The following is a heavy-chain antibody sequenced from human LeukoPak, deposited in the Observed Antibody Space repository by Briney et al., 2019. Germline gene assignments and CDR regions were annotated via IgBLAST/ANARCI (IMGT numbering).Heavy chain of an antibody. CDR1: GGSFSDYY. Sequence: SETLSLTCAVYGGSFSDYYWSWIRQPPGKGLEWIGEINHSGSTNYNPSLKSRVTISVDTSKNQFSLKLSSVTAADTAVYYCARGTGTMIYWGQGTLVTVSS. CDR3: ARGTGTMIY. V-gene: IGHV4-34*01. J-gene: IGHJ4*02. CDR2: INHSGST. D-gene: IGHD1-1*01.